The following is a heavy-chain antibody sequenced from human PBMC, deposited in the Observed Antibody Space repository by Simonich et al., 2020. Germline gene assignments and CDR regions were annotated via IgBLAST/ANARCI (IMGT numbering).Heavy chain of an antibody. CDR2: INPNKGGT. CDR3: ARVRFEAFDI. CDR1: GYTFTGYY. Sequence: QVQLVQSGAEVKKPGASVKVSCKASGYTFTGYYMHGVRQAPGQGLERRGWINPNKGGTNNAQKFQGRGTVTRDTSISTAYMELSRLRSDDTAVYYCARVRFEAFDIWGQGTMGTVSS. J-gene: IGHJ3*02. V-gene: IGHV1-2*02.